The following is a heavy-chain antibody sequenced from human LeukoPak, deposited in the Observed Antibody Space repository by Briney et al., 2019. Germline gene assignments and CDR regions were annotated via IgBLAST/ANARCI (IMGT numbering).Heavy chain of an antibody. CDR1: GYTFTSYG. Sequence: GASVKVSCKASGYTFTSYGISWVRQAPGHGLEWRGWSSAYNGYTNYAPKFQATVTITTDTSTRTTYMELRSLRSDATAVYYCARVYMIPFGGVIPYDYWGQGTLVTVSS. D-gene: IGHD3-16*02. V-gene: IGHV1-18*01. CDR3: ARVYMIPFGGVIPYDY. J-gene: IGHJ4*02. CDR2: SSAYNGYT.